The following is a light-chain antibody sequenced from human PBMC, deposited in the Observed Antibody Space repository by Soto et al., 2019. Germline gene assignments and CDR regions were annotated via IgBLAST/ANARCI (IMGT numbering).Light chain of an antibody. CDR1: QSISNW. Sequence: DIQMTQSPSTLSASVGDRVTITCRASQSISNWLAWYQQKPGKAPKLLIYKTSTLESGVPSRFSGSGSGTGVTLAITGLQPDDFATYHCQQYNSFPGTFGQGTKVEIK. CDR3: QQYNSFPGT. CDR2: KTS. J-gene: IGKJ1*01. V-gene: IGKV1-5*03.